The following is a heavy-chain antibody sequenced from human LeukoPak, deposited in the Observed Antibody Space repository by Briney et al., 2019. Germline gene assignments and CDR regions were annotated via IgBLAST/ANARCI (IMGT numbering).Heavy chain of an antibody. Sequence: GGSLRLSCEVSGFTFSSYDMHWVRQTTGKGLEWVSGIGTTGDTHYPDSVKGRFTVSRDNAKNSLYLQMNSLRAEDTAVYYCARARTRYSGSYGGAFDIWGQGTMVAVSS. CDR3: ARARTRYSGSYGGAFDI. CDR2: IGTTGDT. CDR1: GFTFSSYD. V-gene: IGHV3-13*01. D-gene: IGHD1-26*01. J-gene: IGHJ3*02.